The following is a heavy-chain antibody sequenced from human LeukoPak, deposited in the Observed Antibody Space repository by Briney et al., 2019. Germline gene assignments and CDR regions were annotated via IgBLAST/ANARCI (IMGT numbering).Heavy chain of an antibody. D-gene: IGHD1-14*01. CDR2: LYSDGNT. V-gene: IGHV3-53*01. CDR3: ARGVEPLAANTLAY. J-gene: IGHJ4*02. Sequence: PGGSLRLSCAASGFTFSSYEMNWVRQAPGKGLEWVSVLYSDGNTKYADSVQGRFTISRDNSKNTLYLEMNSLSPDDTAVYYCARGVEPLAANTLAYWGQGTLVTASS. CDR1: GFTFSSYE.